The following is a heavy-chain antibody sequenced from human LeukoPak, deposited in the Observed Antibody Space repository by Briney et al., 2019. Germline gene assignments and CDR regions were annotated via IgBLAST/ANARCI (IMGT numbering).Heavy chain of an antibody. Sequence: ASVKVSCKASGYTFTGYYMHWVRQAPGQGLEWMGWINPSSCGTNYAHKFQGRVTMTRDTSISTAYMELSRLRSDDTAVYYCLLYQLLSANPDWFDPWGQGTLVTVSS. CDR1: GYTFTGYY. J-gene: IGHJ5*02. CDR2: INPSSCGT. CDR3: LLYQLLSANPDWFDP. V-gene: IGHV1-2*07. D-gene: IGHD2-2*01.